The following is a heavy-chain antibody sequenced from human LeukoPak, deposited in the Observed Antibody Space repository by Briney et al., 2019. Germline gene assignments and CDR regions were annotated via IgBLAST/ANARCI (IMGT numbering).Heavy chain of an antibody. CDR2: ISGSGGST. V-gene: IGHV3-23*01. Sequence: GGSLRLSCAASGFTFSSYAMSWVRQAPGKGLEWVSAISGSGGSTYYADSVKGRFTTSRDNSKNTVYLQMDSLTVEDTALYFCAKSGSRVGICDYWGQGTLVTVSS. D-gene: IGHD3-10*01. CDR3: AKSGSRVGICDY. J-gene: IGHJ4*02. CDR1: GFTFSSYA.